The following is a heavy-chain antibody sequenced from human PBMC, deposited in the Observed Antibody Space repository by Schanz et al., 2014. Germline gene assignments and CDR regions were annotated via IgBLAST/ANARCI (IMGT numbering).Heavy chain of an antibody. V-gene: IGHV3-7*03. D-gene: IGHD2-21*01. J-gene: IGHJ4*02. Sequence: EVQLVESGGGLVQPGGSLRLFCAASRFTFSDYWMSWVRQAPGKGLEWVANMNQDGSVKNYVDSVKGRFTISRDNAKNSLYLQMNGLRPEDTAFYYCAKALGLRPFDYWGQGTLVTVSS. CDR1: RFTFSDYW. CDR3: AKALGLRPFDY. CDR2: MNQDGSVK.